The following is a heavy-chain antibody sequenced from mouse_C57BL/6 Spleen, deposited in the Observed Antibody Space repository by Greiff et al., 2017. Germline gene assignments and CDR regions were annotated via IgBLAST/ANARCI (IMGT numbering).Heavy chain of an antibody. V-gene: IGHV14-4*01. CDR3: TTELRIYYAMDY. CDR2: IDPENGDT. D-gene: IGHD1-1*01. J-gene: IGHJ4*01. CDR1: GFNIKDDY. Sequence: EVKVVESGAELVRPGASVKLSCTASGFNIKDDYMHWVKQRPEQGLEWIGWIDPENGDTEYASKFQGKATITADTSSNTAYLQLSSLTSEDTAVYYCTTELRIYYAMDYWGQGTSVTVSS.